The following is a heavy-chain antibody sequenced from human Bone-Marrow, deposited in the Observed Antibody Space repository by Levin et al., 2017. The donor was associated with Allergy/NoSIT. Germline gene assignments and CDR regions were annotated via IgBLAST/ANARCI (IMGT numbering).Heavy chain of an antibody. V-gene: IGHV4-31*03. J-gene: IGHJ4*02. CDR3: AREDGSTFDS. CDR2: IYYSGST. CDR1: GGSISSGGYH. Sequence: SQTLSLPCPVSGGSISSGGYHWSWIRQHAGKGLEWIGYIYYSGSTYYNPSLKSRAMISLDTSKNQFSLKVTSATAADAAVYYCAREDGSTFDSWGQGTLVTVSS. D-gene: IGHD5-24*01.